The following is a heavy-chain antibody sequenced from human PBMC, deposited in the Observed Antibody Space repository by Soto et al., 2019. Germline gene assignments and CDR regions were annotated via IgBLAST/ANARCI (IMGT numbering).Heavy chain of an antibody. CDR1: GFTFSSYA. D-gene: IGHD3-10*01. Sequence: EVQLLESGGGLVQPGGSLRLSCAASGFTFSSYAMTWVRQAPGKGPEWVSGISSSGDTTYYADSVRGRFTISRDNSRDLLYLQMHTLRAEDTAIYYCTKVSSGIYFGELFSALDVCGQGTMVTVSS. CDR3: TKVSSGIYFGELFSALDV. J-gene: IGHJ3*01. V-gene: IGHV3-23*01. CDR2: ISSSGDTT.